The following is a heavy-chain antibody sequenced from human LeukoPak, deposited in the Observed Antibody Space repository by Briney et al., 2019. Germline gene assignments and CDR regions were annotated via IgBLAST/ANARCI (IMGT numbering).Heavy chain of an antibody. J-gene: IGHJ3*02. D-gene: IGHD6-19*01. CDR1: GYTFTGYY. V-gene: IGHV1-2*06. CDR2: INPNSGGT. Sequence: ASVKVSCKASGYTFTGYYMHWVRQAPGQGLEWMGRINPNSGGTNYAQKFQGRVTMTRDTSISTAYMELSRLRSDDTAVYYCARTVAGDNDAFDIWGQGAMVTVSS. CDR3: ARTVAGDNDAFDI.